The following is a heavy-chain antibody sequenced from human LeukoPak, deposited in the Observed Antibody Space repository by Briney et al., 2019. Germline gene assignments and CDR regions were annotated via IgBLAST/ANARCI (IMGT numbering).Heavy chain of an antibody. D-gene: IGHD3-22*01. CDR2: INHSGSN. CDR3: ARARYDSSGYYWIFDY. J-gene: IGHJ4*02. V-gene: IGHV4-34*01. Sequence: SETLSLTCAVYGGSFSGYYWSWIRQPPGKGLEWIGEINHSGSNNYNPSLKSRVTISVDTSKNQFSLKLSSVTAADTAVYYCARARYDSSGYYWIFDYWGQGTLVTVSS. CDR1: GGSFSGYY.